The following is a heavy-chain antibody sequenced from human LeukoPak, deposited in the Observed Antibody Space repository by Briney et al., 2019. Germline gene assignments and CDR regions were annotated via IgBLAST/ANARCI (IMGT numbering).Heavy chain of an antibody. J-gene: IGHJ4*02. Sequence: PGTLSLTCGVSGGSIDMTNYWSWVRQAPGKGLEWIGEIDHDGARNYNASLRSRVAMSLDRANNQFSLSLTSVTAADTAVYYCTRENRPFCPFAYWGQGVLVTVSS. V-gene: IGHV4-4*03. CDR1: GGSIDMTNY. CDR2: IDHDGAR. D-gene: IGHD2/OR15-2a*01. CDR3: TRENRPFCPFAY.